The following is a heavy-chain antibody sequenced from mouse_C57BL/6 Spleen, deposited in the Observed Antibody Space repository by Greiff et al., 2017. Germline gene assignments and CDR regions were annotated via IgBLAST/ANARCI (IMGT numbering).Heavy chain of an antibody. CDR3: ARREAYGSRAMDY. D-gene: IGHD1-1*01. CDR2: IDPSDSET. J-gene: IGHJ4*01. CDR1: GYTFTSYW. V-gene: IGHV1-52*01. Sequence: QVQLQQPGAELVRPGSSVKLSCKASGYTFTSYWMHWVKQRPIQGLEWIGNIDPSDSETNYNQKFKDKATLTVDKSSSTAYMQLSSLSSEDSAVYYGARREAYGSRAMDYWGQGTSVTVSA.